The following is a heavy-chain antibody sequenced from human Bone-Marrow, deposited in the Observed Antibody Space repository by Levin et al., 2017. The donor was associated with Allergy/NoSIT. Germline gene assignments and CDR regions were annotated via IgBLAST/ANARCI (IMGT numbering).Heavy chain of an antibody. V-gene: IGHV1-2*06. CDR1: GYTFTDHY. J-gene: IGHJ4*02. D-gene: IGHD3-3*01. CDR2: INPKSGGT. Sequence: PLASVKVSCQTSGYTFTDHYIHWLRQVPGQGLEWVGRINPKSGGTNYALNFQGRVIITRDPSLSTVFMDLSGLRSDDTAVFYCARMYDDVWSGALYYFDYWGQGTLVIVSS. CDR3: ARMYDDVWSGALYYFDY.